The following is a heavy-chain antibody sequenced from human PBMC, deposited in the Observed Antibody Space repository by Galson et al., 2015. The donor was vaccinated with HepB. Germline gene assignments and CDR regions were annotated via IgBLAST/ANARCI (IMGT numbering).Heavy chain of an antibody. D-gene: IGHD3-10*01. CDR3: ARDGGGGSRSYGSGTSKIYYYYYGMDV. CDR1: GFAFSTYA. V-gene: IGHV3-30-3*01. Sequence: SLRLSCAASGFAFSTYAFHWVRQVPGKGLEWVALISRDGNNQSYADSVKGRFTISRDNSKSTLFLQVNSLRLEDTAVYYCARDGGGGSRSYGSGTSKIYYYYYGMDVRGRGTTVTVSS. CDR2: ISRDGNNQ. J-gene: IGHJ6*02.